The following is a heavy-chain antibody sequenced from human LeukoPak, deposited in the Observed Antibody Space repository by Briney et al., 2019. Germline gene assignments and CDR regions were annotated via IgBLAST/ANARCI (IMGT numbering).Heavy chain of an antibody. V-gene: IGHV1-18*01. CDR2: ISAYNGNT. Sequence: ASVKVSCKASGYTFTSYGISWVRQAPGQGLEWMGWISAYNGNTNYAQKLQGRVTMTTDTSTSTAYMELSSLRSEDTAVYYCARSQPIYCSSTSCYPDYWGQGTLVTVSS. CDR3: ARSQPIYCSSTSCYPDY. J-gene: IGHJ4*02. CDR1: GYTFTSYG. D-gene: IGHD2-2*01.